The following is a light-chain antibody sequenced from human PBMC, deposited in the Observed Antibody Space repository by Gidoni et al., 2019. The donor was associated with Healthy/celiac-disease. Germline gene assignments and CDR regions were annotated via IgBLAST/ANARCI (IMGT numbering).Light chain of an antibody. CDR1: QSVSSN. J-gene: IGKJ1*01. Sequence: ATLSCRASQSVSSNLAWYQQKPGQAPRLLIYGASTRATGIPARFSGSGSGTEFTLTISSLQSEDFAVYYCQQYNNWPPWTFGQGTKVEIK. CDR3: QQYNNWPPWT. V-gene: IGKV3-15*01. CDR2: GAS.